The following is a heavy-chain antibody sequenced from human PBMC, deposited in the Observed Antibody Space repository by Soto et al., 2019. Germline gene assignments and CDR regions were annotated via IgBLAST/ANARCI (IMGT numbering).Heavy chain of an antibody. CDR2: INHSGST. CDR3: ARGTDYYGSGSYYGY. J-gene: IGHJ4*02. Sequence: QVQLQQWGAGLLKPSETLSLTCAVYGGSFSGYYWSWIRQPPGKGLEWIGEINHSGSTHYNPSLTSRVTISVDTSKNQFSLKLSSVTAADTAVYYCARGTDYYGSGSYYGYWGQGTLVTVSS. CDR1: GGSFSGYY. D-gene: IGHD3-10*01. V-gene: IGHV4-34*01.